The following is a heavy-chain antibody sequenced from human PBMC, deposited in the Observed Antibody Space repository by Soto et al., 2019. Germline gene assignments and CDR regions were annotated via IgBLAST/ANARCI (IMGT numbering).Heavy chain of an antibody. J-gene: IGHJ5*02. Sequence: SETLSLTCTVSGGSISSYYWSWIRQPPGKGLEWIGNIYYSGSTNYNPSLKSRVTISVDTSKNQFSLKLSSVTAADTAMYYCARRGSNSWYFFDPWGQGTLVTVSS. CDR2: IYYSGST. V-gene: IGHV4-59*01. D-gene: IGHD6-13*01. CDR1: GGSISSYY. CDR3: ARRGSNSWYFFDP.